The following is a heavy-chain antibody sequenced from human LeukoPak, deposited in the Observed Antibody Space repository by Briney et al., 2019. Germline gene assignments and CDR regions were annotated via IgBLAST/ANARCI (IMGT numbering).Heavy chain of an antibody. Sequence: PSETLSLTCAVYGGSFSGYYWSWIRQPPGKGLEWIGEINHSGSTNYNPSLKSRVTISVDTSKNQFSLKLSSVTAADTAVYYCAREDIVVVPAAVFDYWGQGTLVTVSS. V-gene: IGHV4-34*01. CDR2: INHSGST. CDR1: GGSFSGYY. J-gene: IGHJ4*02. CDR3: AREDIVVVPAAVFDY. D-gene: IGHD2-2*01.